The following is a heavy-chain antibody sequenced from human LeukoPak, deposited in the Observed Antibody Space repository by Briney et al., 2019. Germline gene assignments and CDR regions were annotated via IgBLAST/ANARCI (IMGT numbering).Heavy chain of an antibody. CDR2: IIPIFGTA. CDR1: GGTFSSYA. CDR3: ARDPEVGATTP. D-gene: IGHD1-26*01. Sequence: ASVTVSCTASGGTFSSYAISWVRQAPGQGLEWMGGIIPIFGTANYAQKFQGRVTITADESTSTAYMELSSLRSEDTAVYYCARDPEVGATTPWGQGTLVTVSS. V-gene: IGHV1-69*13. J-gene: IGHJ5*02.